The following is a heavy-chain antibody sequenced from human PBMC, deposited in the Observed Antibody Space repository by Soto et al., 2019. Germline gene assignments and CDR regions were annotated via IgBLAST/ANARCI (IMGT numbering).Heavy chain of an antibody. D-gene: IGHD6-13*01. V-gene: IGHV5-10-1*01. CDR1: GYSFTSYW. Sequence: GESLKISCKGSGYSFTSYWISWVRQMPGKGLEWMGRIDPSDSYTNYSPSFQGHVTISADKSISTAYLQWSSLKASDTAMYYCAKEISSSWPYYYYGMDVWGQGTTVTVSS. CDR3: AKEISSSWPYYYYGMDV. CDR2: IDPSDSYT. J-gene: IGHJ6*02.